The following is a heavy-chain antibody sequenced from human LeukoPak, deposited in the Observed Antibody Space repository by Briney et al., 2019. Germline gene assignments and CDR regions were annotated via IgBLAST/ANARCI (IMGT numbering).Heavy chain of an antibody. V-gene: IGHV4-39*01. D-gene: IGHD3-22*01. CDR1: GGSISRSNYY. CDR2: IYYSGRT. J-gene: IGHJ4*02. Sequence: PSETLSLTCTVSGGSISRSNYYWSWIRQPPGKGLEWLGSIYYSGRTYYNPSLESRVTISVDTSKNQFTLKLSSVTAADTAVYSCASGPTFYYDSSGYSHFDNWGQGTLVTVSS. CDR3: ASGPTFYYDSSGYSHFDN.